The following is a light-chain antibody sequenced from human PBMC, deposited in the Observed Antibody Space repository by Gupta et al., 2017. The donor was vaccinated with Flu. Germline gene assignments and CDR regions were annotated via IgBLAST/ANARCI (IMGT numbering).Light chain of an antibody. CDR2: KVS. CDR3: MQGTQWPYT. V-gene: IGKV2-30*01. Sequence: DVAMTQSPLSLPVTLGQPASISCRSSQSLVGSDGNTYLTWFQQRPGQSPRRLIYKVSNRDSGVPDRFSGSGSGTDFTLKISRVEAEDVRVYYCMQGTQWPYTFGQGTKLEIK. J-gene: IGKJ2*01. CDR1: QSLVGSDGNTY.